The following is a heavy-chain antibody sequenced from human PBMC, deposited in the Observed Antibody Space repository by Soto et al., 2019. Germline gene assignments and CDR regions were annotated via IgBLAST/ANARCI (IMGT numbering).Heavy chain of an antibody. V-gene: IGHV3-23*01. J-gene: IGHJ4*02. CDR2: FRTGADDGTT. D-gene: IGHD3-10*01. CDR1: GFTFSSYS. CDR3: AKKVNSGPGSQYFDY. Sequence: LRLSCAASGFTFSSYSMSWVRQAPGKGLEWVSGFRTGADDGTTYYADSVKGRFTISRDISKNTLFLQMNSLRAEDTAIYYCAKKVNSGPGSQYFDYWGQGTLVTAPQ.